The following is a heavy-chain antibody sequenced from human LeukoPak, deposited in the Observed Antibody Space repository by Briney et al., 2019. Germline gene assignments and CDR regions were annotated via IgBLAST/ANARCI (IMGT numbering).Heavy chain of an antibody. CDR3: ARGGGTGNDY. J-gene: IGHJ4*02. D-gene: IGHD3-10*01. Sequence: ASVKVSCKASGYTFTDYYMLWVRQAPGQGLEWMGWISPNSGVTNYTQKFQGRVTMTRDTSISTAYVELSRLRSDDTAVYFCARGGGTGNDYWGQGTLVTVSS. V-gene: IGHV1-2*02. CDR2: ISPNSGVT. CDR1: GYTFTDYY.